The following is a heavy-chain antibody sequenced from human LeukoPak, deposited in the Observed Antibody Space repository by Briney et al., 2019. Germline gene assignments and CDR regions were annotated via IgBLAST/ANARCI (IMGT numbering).Heavy chain of an antibody. CDR1: GFTFSSYS. CDR2: ISSSSSTI. CDR3: ARDSSDVRDDYGDF. Sequence: GGSLRLSCAASGFTFSSYSMNWVRQAPGKGLEWVSYISSSSSTIYYADSVKGRFTVSRDNAKNSLYLQMNSLRDEDTAVYYCARDSSDVRDDYGDFWGQGTLVTVSS. J-gene: IGHJ4*02. V-gene: IGHV3-48*02. D-gene: IGHD3-10*01.